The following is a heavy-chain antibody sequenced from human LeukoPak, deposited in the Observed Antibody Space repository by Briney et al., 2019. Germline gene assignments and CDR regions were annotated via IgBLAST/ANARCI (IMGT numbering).Heavy chain of an antibody. D-gene: IGHD6-19*01. CDR3: ARDPSNTSGWRQYFDF. CDR2: ISFYNAAT. Sequence: ASVNVSFKASGYAFTIHSISWVRQAPGQGGEGMGWISFYNAATKYAQHFQGIATMPTASSTNTAYLELRSLTSDDTALYYCARDPSNTSGWRQYFDFWGRGTLVTVSS. V-gene: IGHV1-18*04. CDR1: GYAFTIHS. J-gene: IGHJ2*01.